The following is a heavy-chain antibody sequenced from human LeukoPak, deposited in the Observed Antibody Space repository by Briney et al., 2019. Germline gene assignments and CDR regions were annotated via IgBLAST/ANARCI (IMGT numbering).Heavy chain of an antibody. J-gene: IGHJ1*01. CDR3: ARVEHIVDA. Sequence: PGGSLRLSCAASGFTVSSDEMIWVRQGPGKGLEWVSSISGGSTIDADSGKGRFTISRGNPKNSLYLQMNSLRAEDTAVYYCARVEHIVDAWGQGTLVTVSS. CDR2: ISGGST. CDR1: GFTVSSDE. D-gene: IGHD2-21*01. V-gene: IGHV3-38-3*01.